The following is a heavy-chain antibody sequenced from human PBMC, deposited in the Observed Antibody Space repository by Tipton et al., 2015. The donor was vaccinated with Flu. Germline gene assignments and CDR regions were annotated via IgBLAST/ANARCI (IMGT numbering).Heavy chain of an antibody. Sequence: SLRFSCAASGFTFSSYEMNWVRQAPGKGLEWVSYISSSGSTIYYADSVKGRFTISRDNAKNSLYLQMNSLRAEDTAVYYCARDSGYSYGIIDYWGQGTLVTVSS. CDR3: ARDSGYSYGIIDY. V-gene: IGHV3-48*03. CDR1: GFTFSSYE. J-gene: IGHJ4*02. CDR2: ISSSGSTI. D-gene: IGHD5-18*01.